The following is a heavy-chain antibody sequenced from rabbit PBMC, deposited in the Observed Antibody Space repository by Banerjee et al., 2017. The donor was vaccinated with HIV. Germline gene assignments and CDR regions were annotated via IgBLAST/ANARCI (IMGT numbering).Heavy chain of an antibody. J-gene: IGHJ4*01. CDR2: IYTGSSGST. Sequence: QEQLEESGGDLVKPEGSLTLTCTASGFSFSSSYYMCWVRQAPGKGLEWIGCIYTGSSGSTYYASWVNGRFTISSDNAQNTVDLQMNSLTAADTATYFCARDLGYSDDDYGDSEHFNLWGQGTLVTVS. D-gene: IGHD2-1*01. V-gene: IGHV1S45*01. CDR1: GFSFSSSYY. CDR3: ARDLGYSDDDYGDSEHFNL.